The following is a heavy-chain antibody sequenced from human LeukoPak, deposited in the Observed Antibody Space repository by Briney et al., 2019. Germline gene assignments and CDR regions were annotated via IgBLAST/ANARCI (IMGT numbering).Heavy chain of an antibody. Sequence: PSETLFLTCTVSGGSISSSSYYWGWIRQPPGKGLEWIGSIYYSGSTYYNPSLKSRVTISVDTSKNQFPLKLSSVTAADTAVYYCASENADYYCSGGSCYPYWGQGTLVTVSS. CDR3: ASENADYYCSGGSCYPY. CDR1: GGSISSSSYY. CDR2: IYYSGST. V-gene: IGHV4-39*06. D-gene: IGHD2-15*01. J-gene: IGHJ4*02.